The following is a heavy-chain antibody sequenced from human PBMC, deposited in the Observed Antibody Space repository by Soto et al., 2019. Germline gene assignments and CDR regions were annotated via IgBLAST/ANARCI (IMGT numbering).Heavy chain of an antibody. D-gene: IGHD2-15*01. CDR3: ARDRDCSGGSCEDYYYGMDV. V-gene: IGHV4-61*01. J-gene: IGHJ6*02. CDR2: IYYSGST. CDR1: GGSVSSGSYY. Sequence: SETLSLTCTVSGGSVSSGSYYWSWIRQPPGKGLEWIGYIYYSGSTNYNPSLKSRVTISVDTSKNQFSLKLSSVTAADTAVYYCARDRDCSGGSCEDYYYGMDVWGQGTTVTVSS.